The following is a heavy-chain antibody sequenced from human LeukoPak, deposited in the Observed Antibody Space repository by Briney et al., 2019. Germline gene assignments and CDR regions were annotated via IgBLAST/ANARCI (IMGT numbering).Heavy chain of an antibody. J-gene: IGHJ5*02. CDR2: ISKNSDLK. D-gene: IGHD5-24*01. Sequence: GGSLRLSCAASGFTFSSDSMNWVRQAPGKGLEWVSYISKNSDLKSHADSVKGRFTIFRDNAKNSLFLQMNSLRVEDTAVYYCARGGDGYSRFDPWGQGTLVTVSS. CDR3: ARGGDGYSRFDP. CDR1: GFTFSSDS. V-gene: IGHV3-48*04.